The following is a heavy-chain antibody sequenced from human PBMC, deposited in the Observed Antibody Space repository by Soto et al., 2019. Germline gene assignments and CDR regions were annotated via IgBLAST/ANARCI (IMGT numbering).Heavy chain of an antibody. D-gene: IGHD2-15*01. CDR1: GFTFSSYS. CDR2: ISSSSSYI. J-gene: IGHJ4*01. V-gene: IGHV3-21*01. Sequence: EVQLVESGGGLVKPGGSLRLSCAASGFTFSSYSMNWVRQAPGKGLEWVSSISSSSSYIYYADSVKGRFTISRDNAKNSLYLQMNSLRAEDTAVYYCASSGLLSYYFDYWGHGTLVTVSS. CDR3: ASSGLLSYYFDY.